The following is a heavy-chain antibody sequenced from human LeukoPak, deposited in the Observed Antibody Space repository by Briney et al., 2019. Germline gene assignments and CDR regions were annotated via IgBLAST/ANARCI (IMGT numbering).Heavy chain of an antibody. J-gene: IGHJ5*02. D-gene: IGHD5-12*01. V-gene: IGHV3-74*01. CDR2: LNEDGSTA. CDR1: GFTFSLYW. CDR3: VREKIYYSGLAYTERENFDP. Sequence: GGSLRLFCAASGFTFSLYWMHWVRQGPGKGLMWVSRLNEDGSTADYADSVKGRFTISRDNEKVKVFLEMRGLTVEETGISFCVREKIYYSGLAYTERENFDPWGRGALVTVSS.